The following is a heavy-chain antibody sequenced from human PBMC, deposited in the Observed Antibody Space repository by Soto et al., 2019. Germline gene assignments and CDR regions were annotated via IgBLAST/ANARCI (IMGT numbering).Heavy chain of an antibody. V-gene: IGHV3-21*01. Sequence: GGSLRLSCAASGFTFSRYSMNWVRQAPGKGLEWVSSISSTGGFIYYADSVKGRFTISRDNAKNSLYVQMNNLRAEDTAVYYCARGGYTYYYYGMDVWGQGTTVTVSS. CDR2: ISSTGGFI. CDR1: GFTFSRYS. D-gene: IGHD6-13*01. CDR3: ARGGYTYYYYGMDV. J-gene: IGHJ6*02.